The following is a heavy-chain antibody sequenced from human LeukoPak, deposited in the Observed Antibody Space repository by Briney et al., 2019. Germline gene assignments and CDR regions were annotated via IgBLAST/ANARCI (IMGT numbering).Heavy chain of an antibody. CDR2: IRYDGSNK. CDR3: AKGPAFHYYYYMDV. D-gene: IGHD3-16*01. V-gene: IGHV3-30*02. Sequence: GGSLRLSCAASGFTFSSYGMHWVRQAPGKGLEWVAFIRYDGSNKYYADSVKGRFTISRDNSKNTLYLQMNSLRAEDTAVYYCAKGPAFHYYYYMDVWGQGTMVTVSS. J-gene: IGHJ6*03. CDR1: GFTFSSYG.